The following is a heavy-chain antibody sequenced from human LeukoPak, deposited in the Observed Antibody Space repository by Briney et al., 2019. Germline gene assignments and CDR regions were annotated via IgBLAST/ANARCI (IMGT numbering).Heavy chain of an antibody. CDR1: AFTFSTYS. J-gene: IGHJ4*02. CDR2: ISSSSYI. CDR3: ARDTFDY. V-gene: IGHV3-21*01. Sequence: PGGSLRLSCAASAFTFSTYSMNWVSQAPGKGLEWVSSISSSSYIFYADSVKGRFTISRDNAKNSLYLQMNSLRAEDTAFYYCARDTFDYWGQGTLVTVSS.